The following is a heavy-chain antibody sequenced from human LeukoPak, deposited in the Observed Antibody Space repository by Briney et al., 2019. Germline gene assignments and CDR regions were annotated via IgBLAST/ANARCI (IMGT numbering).Heavy chain of an antibody. CDR3: ARRVHMDV. CDR1: GNSMNKYQ. J-gene: IGHJ6*03. CDR2: IYTSGIT. Sequence: SETLSLTCTVSGNSMNKYQWSWIRQPPGEGLEWIGNIYTSGITNYNPSLKSRVTISVDTSKSQLSLKLRSVTAADTAVYYCARRVHMDVWGKGTTVTVSS. V-gene: IGHV4-4*09.